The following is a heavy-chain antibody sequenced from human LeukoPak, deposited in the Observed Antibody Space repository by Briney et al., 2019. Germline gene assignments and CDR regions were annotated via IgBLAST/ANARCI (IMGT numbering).Heavy chain of an antibody. D-gene: IGHD6-13*01. CDR3: ARDPGYSRTFDY. CDR2: ISSNGGST. V-gene: IGHV3-64*01. CDR1: GFTFSSYA. Sequence: PGGSLRLSCAASGFTFSSYAMHWVRQAPGKGLEYVSVISSNGGSTYYANSVKGRFTISRDNSKNTLYLQMNSLRAEDTAVYYCARDPGYSRTFDYWGQGTLVTVSS. J-gene: IGHJ4*02.